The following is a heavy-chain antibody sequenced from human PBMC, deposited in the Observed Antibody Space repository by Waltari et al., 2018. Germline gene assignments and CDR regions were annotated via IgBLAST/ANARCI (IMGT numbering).Heavy chain of an antibody. Sequence: QLQLQESGPGLVKPSETLSLTCTVSGGSISSSSYYSGWLRQPPGKGLEWIGSINYSGSTYYNPSLKSRVTISVDTSKNQFSLKLSSVTAADTAVYYCASVRRALDAFDIWGQGTMVTVSS. CDR2: INYSGST. CDR1: GGSISSSSYY. V-gene: IGHV4-39*01. CDR3: ASVRRALDAFDI. D-gene: IGHD3-10*02. J-gene: IGHJ3*02.